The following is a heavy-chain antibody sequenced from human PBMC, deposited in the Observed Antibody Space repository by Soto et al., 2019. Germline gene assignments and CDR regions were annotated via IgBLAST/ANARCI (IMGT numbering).Heavy chain of an antibody. D-gene: IGHD3-22*01. CDR1: GFTFSSYG. V-gene: IGHV3-33*01. J-gene: IGHJ3*02. Sequence: PGGSLRLSCAASGFTFSSYGMHWVRQAPGKGLEWVAVIWYDGSNKYYADSVKGRFTISRDNSKNTLYLQMNSLRAEDTAVYYCARGSSPRYYYDSSGYYLHTDAFDIWGQGTMVTVSS. CDR2: IWYDGSNK. CDR3: ARGSSPRYYYDSSGYYLHTDAFDI.